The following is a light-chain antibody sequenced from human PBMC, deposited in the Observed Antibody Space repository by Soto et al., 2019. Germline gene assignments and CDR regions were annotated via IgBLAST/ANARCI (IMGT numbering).Light chain of an antibody. CDR3: TSYRSTSTRYV. CDR1: SSDVGGYNY. Sequence: QSVLTQPRSVSGSPGQSVTISCTGTSSDVGGYNYVSWYQQHPGKAPKLMIYEVSNRPSGVSNRFSGSKSGNTASLTISGLQAEDEADYYCTSYRSTSTRYVFGTGTQLTVL. CDR2: EVS. V-gene: IGLV2-14*01. J-gene: IGLJ1*01.